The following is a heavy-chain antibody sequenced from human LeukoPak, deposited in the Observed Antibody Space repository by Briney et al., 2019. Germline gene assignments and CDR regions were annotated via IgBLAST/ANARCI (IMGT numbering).Heavy chain of an antibody. CDR2: ISDSGSST. Sequence: GGSLRLSCAASGFTFSSYAMSWVRQAPGKGLEWVSGISDSGSSTVYADSVKGRFTISRDNSKNTLYLQMNSLRAEDTAVYYCAKERGPGGFDYWGQGTLVTVSS. D-gene: IGHD1-14*01. CDR3: AKERGPGGFDY. J-gene: IGHJ4*02. CDR1: GFTFSSYA. V-gene: IGHV3-23*01.